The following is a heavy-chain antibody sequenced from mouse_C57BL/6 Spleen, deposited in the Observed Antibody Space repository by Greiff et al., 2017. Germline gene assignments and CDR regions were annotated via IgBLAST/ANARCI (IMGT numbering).Heavy chain of an antibody. CDR2: ISYDGSN. Sequence: EVQLQQSGPGLVKPSQSLSLTCSVTGYSITSGYYWNWIRQFPGNKLEWMGYISYDGSNNYNPSLKNRISITRDTSKNQFFLKLNSVTTEDTATYYCARVGDYDVYYFDYWGQGTTLTVSS. J-gene: IGHJ2*01. CDR3: ARVGDYDVYYFDY. CDR1: GYSITSGYY. D-gene: IGHD2-4*01. V-gene: IGHV3-6*01.